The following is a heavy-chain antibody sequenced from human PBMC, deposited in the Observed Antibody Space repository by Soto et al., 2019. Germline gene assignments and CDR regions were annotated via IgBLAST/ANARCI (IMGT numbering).Heavy chain of an antibody. CDR3: AVLAVPTAPLLDY. V-gene: IGHV3-30-3*01. CDR1: GFTFSSYA. CDR2: ISYDGSNK. J-gene: IGHJ4*02. D-gene: IGHD5-12*01. Sequence: QVQLVESGGGVVQPGRSLRLSCAASGFTFSSYAMHWVRQAPGKGLEWVAVISYDGSNKYYADSVKGRFTISRDNSKNTLYLQMNSLRAEDTAVYYCAVLAVPTAPLLDYWGQGTLVTVSS.